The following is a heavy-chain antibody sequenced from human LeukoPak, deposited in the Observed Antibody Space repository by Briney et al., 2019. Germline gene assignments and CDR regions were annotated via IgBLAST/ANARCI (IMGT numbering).Heavy chain of an antibody. CDR3: ARGSSSGWFFDF. CDR2: IFRSGST. Sequence: SETLSLTCVVSGYSISSGYYWGWLRQPPGKGLEWIGSIFRSGSTYFNPSLKSRVTISVDTSKNQFPLKLSSVTAADTAVYYCARGSSSGWFFDFWGQGTLVTVSS. D-gene: IGHD6-19*01. V-gene: IGHV4-38-2*01. CDR1: GYSISSGYY. J-gene: IGHJ4*02.